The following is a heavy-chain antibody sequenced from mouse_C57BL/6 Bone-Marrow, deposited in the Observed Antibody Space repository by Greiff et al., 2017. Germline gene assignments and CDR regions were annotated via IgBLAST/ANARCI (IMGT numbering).Heavy chain of an antibody. V-gene: IGHV5-6*02. J-gene: IGHJ2*01. CDR2: ISSGGSYT. Sequence: ESGGDLVKPGGSLKLSCAASGFTFSSYGMSWVRQTPDKRLEWVATISSGGSYTYYPDSVKGRFTISRDNAKNTLYLQMSSLKSEDTAMYYCARRCLDYWGQGTTLTVSS. CDR1: GFTFSSYG. CDR3: ARRCLDY.